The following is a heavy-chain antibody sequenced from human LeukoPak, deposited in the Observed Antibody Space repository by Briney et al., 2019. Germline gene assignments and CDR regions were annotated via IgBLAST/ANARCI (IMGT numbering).Heavy chain of an antibody. V-gene: IGHV1-46*01. D-gene: IGHD3-10*01. CDR1: GYTFTSYY. CDR2: INPSGGST. Sequence: ASVKVSCKASGYTFTSYYIHWVRQAPGQGLEWMGIINPSGGSTSYAQKFQGRVTMTRDTSTSTVYMELSSLRSEDTAVYYCAREFGTMVRGVNYYYMDVWGKGTTVTVSS. J-gene: IGHJ6*03. CDR3: AREFGTMVRGVNYYYMDV.